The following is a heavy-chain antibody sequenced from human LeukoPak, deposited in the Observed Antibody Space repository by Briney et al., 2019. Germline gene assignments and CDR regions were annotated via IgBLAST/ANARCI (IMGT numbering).Heavy chain of an antibody. J-gene: IGHJ6*03. CDR1: GFIFSSYS. V-gene: IGHV3-21*04. Sequence: GGSLRLSCAASGFIFSSYSMNWVRQAPGKGLEWVSSISSSSYIYYADSVKGRFTISRDNAKNSLYLQMNTLRAEDTAVYYCAKGGIAVASTSYYYMDVWGKGTTVTISS. CDR2: ISSSSYI. CDR3: AKGGIAVASTSYYYMDV. D-gene: IGHD6-19*01.